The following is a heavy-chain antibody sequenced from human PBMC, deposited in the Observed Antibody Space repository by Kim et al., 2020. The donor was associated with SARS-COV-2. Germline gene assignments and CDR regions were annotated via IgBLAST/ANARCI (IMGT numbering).Heavy chain of an antibody. Sequence: ASVKVSCKASGYTFTSYGISWVRQAPGQGLEWMGWISAYNGNTNYAQKLQGRVTMTTDTSTSTAYMELRSLRSDDTAVYYCAREGYCSGGSCSASLNPYYYYGMDVWGQGTTVTVSS. CDR3: AREGYCSGGSCSASLNPYYYYGMDV. CDR1: GYTFTSYG. V-gene: IGHV1-18*04. J-gene: IGHJ6*02. D-gene: IGHD2-15*01. CDR2: ISAYNGNT.